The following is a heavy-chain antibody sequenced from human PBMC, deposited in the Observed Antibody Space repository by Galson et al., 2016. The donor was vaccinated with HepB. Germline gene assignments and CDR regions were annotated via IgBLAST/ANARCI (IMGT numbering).Heavy chain of an antibody. CDR2: ISSTSSTI. CDR1: GLIFRSYS. D-gene: IGHD2-15*01. J-gene: IGHJ3*02. Sequence: SLRLSCAASGLIFRSYSMSWVRQAPGKGLEWVSYISSTSSTIFYADSVKGRFTISRDMAKNSLYMQMNSLRDEDTAVYYCARDQGTYCSGGNCYGSGALDIWGQGTMVTVSS. CDR3: ARDQGTYCSGGNCYGSGALDI. V-gene: IGHV3-48*02.